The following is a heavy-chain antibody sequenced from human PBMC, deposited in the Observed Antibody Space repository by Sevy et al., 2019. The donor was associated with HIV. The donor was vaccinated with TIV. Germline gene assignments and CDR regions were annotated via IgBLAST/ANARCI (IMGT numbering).Heavy chain of an antibody. CDR3: ASIVVPAAKGRKAGRYYYYSMDV. CDR1: GFTFSSYS. J-gene: IGHJ6*02. D-gene: IGHD2-2*01. V-gene: IGHV3-48*01. CDR2: ISSSSSTI. Sequence: GGSLRLSCAASGFTFSSYSMNWVRQAPGKGLEWVSYISSSSSTIYYADSVKGRFTISRDNAKNSLYLEMNSLRAEDTAVYYSASIVVPAAKGRKAGRYYYYSMDVWGQGTTVTVSS.